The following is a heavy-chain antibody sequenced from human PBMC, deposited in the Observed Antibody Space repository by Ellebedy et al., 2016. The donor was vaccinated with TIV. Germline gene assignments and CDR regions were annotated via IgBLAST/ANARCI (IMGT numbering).Heavy chain of an antibody. CDR2: IYPGDSNT. V-gene: IGHV5-51*01. CDR3: ASNYGYGVPVDF. J-gene: IGHJ4*02. Sequence: GESLKISCEGSGYSFTSYWIGWVRQMPGKGLEWMGIIYPGDSNTMYSPSFQGQVTISADKSVSTAYLQWTSLKASDTALYFCASNYGYGVPVDFWGQGTLVIVSS. CDR1: GYSFTSYW. D-gene: IGHD5-18*01.